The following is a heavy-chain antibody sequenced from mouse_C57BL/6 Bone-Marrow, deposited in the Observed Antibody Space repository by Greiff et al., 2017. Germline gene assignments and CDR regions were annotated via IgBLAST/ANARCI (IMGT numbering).Heavy chain of an antibody. J-gene: IGHJ3*01. CDR2: ISDGGSYT. V-gene: IGHV5-4*01. Sequence: EVHLVESGGGLVKPGGSLKLSCAASGFTFSSYAMSWVRQTPEKRLEWVATISDGGSYTYYPDNVKGRFTISRDNDKNNLYLQMSHLKSEDTAMYYCARDIYEGFAYWGQGTLVTVSA. CDR1: GFTFSSYA. CDR3: ARDIYEGFAY. D-gene: IGHD2-3*01.